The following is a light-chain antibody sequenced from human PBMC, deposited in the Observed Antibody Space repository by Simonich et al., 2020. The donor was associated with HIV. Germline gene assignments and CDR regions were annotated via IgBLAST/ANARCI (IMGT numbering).Light chain of an antibody. CDR3: QQYGSSPGGT. Sequence: DIVMTQSPDSLAVSLGERATINCKSSQSVLYSSNSKNYLAWYQQKPGQPPELFIYWASTRESGVPDRFSGSGSGTDFTLTISSLQAEDVAVYYCQQYGSSPGGTFGQGTKVEIK. V-gene: IGKV4-1*01. CDR1: QSVLYSSNSKNY. CDR2: WAS. J-gene: IGKJ1*01.